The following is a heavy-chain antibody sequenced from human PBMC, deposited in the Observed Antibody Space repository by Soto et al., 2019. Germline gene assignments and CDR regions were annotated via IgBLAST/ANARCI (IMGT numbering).Heavy chain of an antibody. Sequence: GGSLRLSCAASGFTFSSYAMSWVRQAPGKGLEWVSAISGSGGSTYYADSVKGRFTISRDNSKNTLYLQMNSLRAEDTAVYYCAKGWVLGYCSSTSCYETFDYWGQGTLVTVSS. D-gene: IGHD2-2*01. J-gene: IGHJ4*02. V-gene: IGHV3-23*01. CDR3: AKGWVLGYCSSTSCYETFDY. CDR2: ISGSGGST. CDR1: GFTFSSYA.